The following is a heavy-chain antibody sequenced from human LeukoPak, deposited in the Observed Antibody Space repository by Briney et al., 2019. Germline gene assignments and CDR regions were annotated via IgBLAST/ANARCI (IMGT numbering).Heavy chain of an antibody. D-gene: IGHD3-10*01. Sequence: KTGGSLRLSCAASGFTFSSYAMHWVRQAPGKGLEWVGRIKSKTDGGTTDYAAPVKGRFTISRDDSKNTLYLQMNSLKTEDTAVYYCTTDFSGSYPMLGYWGQGTLVTVSS. J-gene: IGHJ4*02. CDR1: GFTFSSYA. CDR2: IKSKTDGGTT. V-gene: IGHV3-15*01. CDR3: TTDFSGSYPMLGY.